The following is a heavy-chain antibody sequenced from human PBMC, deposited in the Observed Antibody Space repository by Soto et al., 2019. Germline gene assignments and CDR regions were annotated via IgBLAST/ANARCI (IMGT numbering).Heavy chain of an antibody. Sequence: QVQLVESGGGVVQPGRSLRLSCAASGFTFSSYGMHWVRQAPGKGLEWVAVISYDGSNKYYADSVKGRFTISRENSKNTLYLQMNSLRAEDTAVYYCAKLIAVAGTYQAPIDYWGQGTLVTVSS. D-gene: IGHD6-19*01. J-gene: IGHJ4*02. CDR2: ISYDGSNK. V-gene: IGHV3-30*18. CDR1: GFTFSSYG. CDR3: AKLIAVAGTYQAPIDY.